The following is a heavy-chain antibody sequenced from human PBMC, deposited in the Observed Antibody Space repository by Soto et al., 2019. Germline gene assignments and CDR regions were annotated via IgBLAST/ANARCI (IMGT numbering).Heavy chain of an antibody. D-gene: IGHD3-3*01. CDR2: FDPEDGET. CDR1: GYTLTELS. V-gene: IGHV1-24*01. CDR3: ARTPIPYFDFWSGYYLAPTTTYYFDY. Sequence: ASVKVSCKVSGYTLTELSMHWVRQAPGKGLEWMGGFDPEDGETIYAQKFQGRVTMTEDTSTDTAYMELSSLRSEDTAVYYCARTPIPYFDFWSGYYLAPTTTYYFDYWGQGTLVTVSS. J-gene: IGHJ4*02.